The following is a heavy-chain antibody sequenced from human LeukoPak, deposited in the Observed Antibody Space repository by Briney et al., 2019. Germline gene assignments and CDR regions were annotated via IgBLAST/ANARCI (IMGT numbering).Heavy chain of an antibody. V-gene: IGHV3-21*01. CDR1: GFTFSSYS. CDR2: ISSSSSNI. CDR3: ARDPPGAHFDY. D-gene: IGHD7-27*01. Sequence: GGSLRLSCTASGFTFSSYSMNWVRQAPGKGLEWVSYISSSSSNIFYADSFKGRFTISRDNAQNSLYLQMNSLRVEDTAVYYCARDPPGAHFDYWGQGTLVTVSS. J-gene: IGHJ4*02.